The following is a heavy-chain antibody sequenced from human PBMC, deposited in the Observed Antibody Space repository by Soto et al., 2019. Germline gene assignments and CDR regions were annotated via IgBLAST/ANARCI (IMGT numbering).Heavy chain of an antibody. J-gene: IGHJ5*02. CDR3: ARHVVSSYNLEVSRFDP. CDR2: IYHSGST. Sequence: QLQLQESGPGLVKTSETLSLTCTVSGGSISSSSYYWGWIRQPPGEGLEWIGSIYHSGSTYSNPSLKSRVAISVATAKHEFSLKMNSVPAADTAVYYCARHVVSSYNLEVSRFDPWGQGTPVTVSS. V-gene: IGHV4-39*01. D-gene: IGHD1-26*01. CDR1: GGSISSSSYY.